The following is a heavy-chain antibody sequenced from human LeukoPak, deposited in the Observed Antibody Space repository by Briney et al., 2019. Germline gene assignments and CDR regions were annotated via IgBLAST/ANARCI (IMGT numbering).Heavy chain of an antibody. Sequence: GASVKVSCKASGYTFTAHYMHWVRQAPGQGLEWMGWINPNSGGTNYAQKFQGRVTMTRDTSISTAYMELSRLRSDDTAVYYCARDLGVYSTVVPAAPTGDLFDPWGQGTLVTVSS. CDR1: GYTFTAHY. CDR2: INPNSGGT. CDR3: ARDLGVYSTVVPAAPTGDLFDP. V-gene: IGHV1-2*02. J-gene: IGHJ5*02. D-gene: IGHD2-2*01.